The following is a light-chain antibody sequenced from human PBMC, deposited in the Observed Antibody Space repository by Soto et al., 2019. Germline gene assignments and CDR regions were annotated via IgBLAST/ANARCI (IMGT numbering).Light chain of an antibody. CDR1: QSVSSSS. CDR2: DAS. V-gene: IGKV3-20*01. J-gene: IGKJ2*01. Sequence: EIVLTQSPGTLSLSPGERATLSCRASQSVSSSSLAWYQQKPGQAPRLLLFDASSMATDIPDRFSGSGSGTDFTLTISRLEPEDFAVYYCQQSATSPPKYAFGQGTKLEIK. CDR3: QQSATSPPKYA.